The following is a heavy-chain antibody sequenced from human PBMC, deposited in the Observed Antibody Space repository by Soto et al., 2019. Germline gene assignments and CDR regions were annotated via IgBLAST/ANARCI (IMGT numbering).Heavy chain of an antibody. Sequence: QITLRESGPSLVKPTETLTLTCTFSGFSLTTTGVGVGWIRQPPGKALEWLAVVFWDDGERYSPSLKSRVTIAKDTSKNHVVLTMTNMDPVDTATYYCTQIYGSGSWGWYFHSWGQGTLVTVSS. D-gene: IGHD1-26*01. CDR2: VFWDDGE. CDR1: GFSLTTTGVG. CDR3: TQIYGSGSWGWYFHS. V-gene: IGHV2-5*02. J-gene: IGHJ4*02.